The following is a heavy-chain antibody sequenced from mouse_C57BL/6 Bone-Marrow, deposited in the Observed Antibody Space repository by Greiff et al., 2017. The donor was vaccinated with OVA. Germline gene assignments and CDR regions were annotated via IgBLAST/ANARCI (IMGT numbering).Heavy chain of an antibody. CDR2: ISYSGST. CDR1: GYSITSGYD. CDR3: ARGGDPFAY. V-gene: IGHV3-1*01. D-gene: IGHD2-13*01. Sequence: EVQLQESGPGMVKPSQSLSLTCTVTGYSITSGYDWHWIRHLPGNKLEWMGYISYSGSTDYNPSLKSRISITHDTSKNHFFLKLNSVTTEDTATYYCARGGDPFAYWGQGTLVTVSA. J-gene: IGHJ3*01.